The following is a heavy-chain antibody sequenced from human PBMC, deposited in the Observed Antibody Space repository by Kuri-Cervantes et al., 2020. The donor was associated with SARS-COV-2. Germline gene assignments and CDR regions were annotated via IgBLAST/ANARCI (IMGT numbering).Heavy chain of an antibody. J-gene: IGHJ6*02. Sequence: ASVKVSCKVSGYTLSELSMHWVRQAPGKGLEWMGGFDPEDGETTYAQKFQGRVTMTEDTSTDTAYMELSSLRSEDTAMYYCATFRGYYNYYGMDVWGQGTTVTVSS. CDR2: FDPEDGET. CDR3: ATFRGYYNYYGMDV. V-gene: IGHV1-24*01. CDR1: GYTLSELS. D-gene: IGHD3-10*01.